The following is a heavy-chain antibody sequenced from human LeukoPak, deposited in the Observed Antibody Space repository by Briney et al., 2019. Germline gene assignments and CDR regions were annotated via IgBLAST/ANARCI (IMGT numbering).Heavy chain of an antibody. J-gene: IGHJ1*01. Sequence: GESLKISCHGSGYSFTSYWIGWVGQVPGQGLEWMGIIYPGDSDTRYRPPCEGQITISADKSISTAYLQWSSLEASDTAMYYWARSKGSSLWGYFQHWGQGTLVTVSS. CDR2: IYPGDSDT. CDR1: GYSFTSYW. D-gene: IGHD3-16*01. CDR3: ARSKGSSLWGYFQH. V-gene: IGHV5-51*01.